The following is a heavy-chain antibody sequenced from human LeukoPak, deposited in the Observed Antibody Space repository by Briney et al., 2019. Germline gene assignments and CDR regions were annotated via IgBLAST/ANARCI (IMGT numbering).Heavy chain of an antibody. D-gene: IGHD1-1*01. CDR2: IYPGDSDT. V-gene: IGHV5-51*01. J-gene: IGHJ4*02. CDR3: ARHETGPYFDY. CDR1: GYSFTSYW. Sequence: GESLKISCNVSGYSFTSYWIGWVRQMPGKGLECMGIIYPGDSDTRYSLSFQGQVTISADKSISTAYLQWSSLKASDTAMYYCARHETGPYFDYWGQGTLVTVSS.